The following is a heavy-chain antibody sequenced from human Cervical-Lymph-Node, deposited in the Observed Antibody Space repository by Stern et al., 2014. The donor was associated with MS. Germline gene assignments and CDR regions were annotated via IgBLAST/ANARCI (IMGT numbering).Heavy chain of an antibody. J-gene: IGHJ6*02. CDR1: GGTFSNYG. CDR3: ARDDVMVWGMDV. D-gene: IGHD3-10*01. V-gene: IGHV1-69*01. Sequence: VQLVESGAEVKKPGSSVKVSCKASGGTFSNYGISWVRQVPGQGLEWMGGIISMFGPANYAQTFKGRVTITADEATSTAYMEQNSLRSEDTAVYYCARDDVMVWGMDVWGQGTTVTVSS. CDR2: IISMFGPA.